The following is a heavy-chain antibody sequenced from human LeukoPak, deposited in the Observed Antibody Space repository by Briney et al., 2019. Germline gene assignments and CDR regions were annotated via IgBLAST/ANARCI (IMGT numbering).Heavy chain of an antibody. D-gene: IGHD2-2*01. V-gene: IGHV4-61*02. CDR2: IYTSGST. J-gene: IGHJ5*02. Sequence: SQTVSLTCTVSGGSISSGGYYWSWIRQPAGKGLEWIGRIYTSGSTNYNPSLKSRVTMSVDTSKNQFSLKLSSVTAADTAVYYCARAVDGYCYSTNCLYNWFDPWGQGTLVTVSS. CDR1: GGSISSGGYY. CDR3: ARAVDGYCYSTNCLYNWFDP.